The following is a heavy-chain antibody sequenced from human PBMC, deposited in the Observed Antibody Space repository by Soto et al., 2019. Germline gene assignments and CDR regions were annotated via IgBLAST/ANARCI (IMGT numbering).Heavy chain of an antibody. V-gene: IGHV1-2*02. CDR3: FREALGTRYPRGWFDP. D-gene: IGHD3-9*01. J-gene: IGHJ5*02. Sequence: QVQLMQSGAEVKKPGASVKVSCEASGYNFIGYYMHWIRQVPGQGLEWMGWINPNSGGTNYALKFQGRVSMTRDTSISSIFMDLNGLTSEDTAVYYCFREALGTRYPRGWFDPWGQGTLVTVSS. CDR2: INPNSGGT. CDR1: GYNFIGYY.